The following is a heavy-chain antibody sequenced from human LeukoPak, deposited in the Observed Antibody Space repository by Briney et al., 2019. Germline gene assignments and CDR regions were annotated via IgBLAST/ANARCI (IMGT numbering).Heavy chain of an antibody. D-gene: IGHD6-13*01. CDR2: IIPILGIA. CDR3: ARSRRGIAAAGLDY. J-gene: IGHJ4*02. V-gene: IGHV1-69*04. CDR1: GGTFSSYA. Sequence: GSSVKVSCKASGGTFSSYAISWVRQAPGQGLEWMGRIIPILGIANYAQKFQGRVTITADKSTSTAYMELSSLRSEDTAVYYCARSRRGIAAAGLDYWGQGTLVTVSS.